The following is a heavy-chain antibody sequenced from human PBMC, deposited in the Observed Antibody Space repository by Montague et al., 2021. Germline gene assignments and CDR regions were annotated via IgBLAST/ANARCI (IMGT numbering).Heavy chain of an antibody. CDR2: INPDGSAK. J-gene: IGHJ4*02. V-gene: IGHV3-7*01. CDR3: VSVGE. D-gene: IGHD2-21*01. CDR1: GFTFSNSW. Sequence: SLRLSCAASGFTFSNSWMNWVRQAPGKGLECVANINPDGSAKRHVDSVQGRFTISRDNAKNSLHLQMNSLRAEDTAVYYCVSVGEWGQGTLVTVSS.